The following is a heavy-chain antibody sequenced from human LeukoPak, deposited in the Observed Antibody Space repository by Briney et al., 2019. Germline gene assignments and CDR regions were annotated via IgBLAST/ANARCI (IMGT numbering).Heavy chain of an antibody. CDR3: ARDLVVPAAMGYFDY. V-gene: IGHV3-7*03. CDR2: MKPDGGEI. J-gene: IGHJ4*02. D-gene: IGHD2-2*01. CDR1: GFTFSTYW. Sequence: GGSLRLSCAAPGFTFSTYWMSWLRQAPGKGLEWVANMKPDGGEIYYVDSVKGRFTISRDNSKNSLYLQMNSPRAEDTAVYYCARDLVVPAAMGYFDYWGRGTLVTVSS.